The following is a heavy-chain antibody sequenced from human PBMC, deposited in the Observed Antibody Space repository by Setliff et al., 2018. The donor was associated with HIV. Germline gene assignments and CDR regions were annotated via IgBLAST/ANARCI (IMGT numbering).Heavy chain of an antibody. J-gene: IGHJ4*02. CDR3: ARYRSGKSDISLDY. CDR2: IYYSGST. Sequence: PSATLSLTCAVSGYSITSGYSWGWIRQSPGKGLEWIGSIYYSGSTYYNPSLMSRVTIYVETSKNQFSLKLKSITAADSAVYFCARYRSGKSDISLDYWGQGVLVTVSS. CDR1: GYSITSGYS. D-gene: IGHD3-16*02. V-gene: IGHV4-38-2*01.